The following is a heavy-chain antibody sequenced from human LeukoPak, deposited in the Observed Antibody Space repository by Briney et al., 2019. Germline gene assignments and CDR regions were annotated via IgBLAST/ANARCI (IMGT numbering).Heavy chain of an antibody. Sequence: GGSLRLSCAVSGINFRGYWMAWVRQAPGKGLEWVANMKQDGSEKYYVDSVKGRFTISRDNAKNSLYLQMNSLRAEDTAVYYCARDRGYCSSTSCYAENLPDYWGQGTLVTVSS. CDR2: MKQDGSEK. D-gene: IGHD2-2*01. V-gene: IGHV3-7*01. CDR1: GINFRGYW. J-gene: IGHJ4*02. CDR3: ARDRGYCSSTSCYAENLPDY.